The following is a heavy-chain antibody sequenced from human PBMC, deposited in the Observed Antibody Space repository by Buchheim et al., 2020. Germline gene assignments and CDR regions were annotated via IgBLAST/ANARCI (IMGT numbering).Heavy chain of an antibody. V-gene: IGHV4-34*01. J-gene: IGHJ4*02. Sequence: QVQLQQWGAGLLKASETLSLTCAVSGGSLNPYYWSWIRQPPGKGLEWIGDINHAGSTNDYAPLRSRLTMSIDSSKNQLSLKLISVTAADTAAYYCARVEYPYGHGYYFWGQGTL. CDR3: ARVEYPYGHGYYF. CDR1: GGSLNPYY. CDR2: INHAGST. D-gene: IGHD3-3*01.